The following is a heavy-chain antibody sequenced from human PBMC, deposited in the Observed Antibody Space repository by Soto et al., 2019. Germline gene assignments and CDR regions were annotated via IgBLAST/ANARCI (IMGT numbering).Heavy chain of an antibody. J-gene: IGHJ6*02. CDR2: ISASNGNT. CDR3: ARGAKYCTNGVCSCSGMDV. Sequence: QVQLVQSGAEVKKPGASVKVSCKASGYTFTSYGISWVRQAPGQGLEWMGWISASNGNTNYAQKFQGRVTMTTDTSTSTAYLELRSLRSDHTSVYYCARGAKYCTNGVCSCSGMDVWGQGTTVSVSS. CDR1: GYTFTSYG. D-gene: IGHD2-8*01. V-gene: IGHV1-18*01.